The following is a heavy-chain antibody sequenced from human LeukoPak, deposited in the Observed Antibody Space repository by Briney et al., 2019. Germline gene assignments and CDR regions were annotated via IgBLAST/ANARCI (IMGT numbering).Heavy chain of an antibody. Sequence: ASVKVSCKASGYTFTNYGISWVRQAPGQGLEWMGWISAYNGDTNYAQKLQGRVTMITDTSTSTVYMELRSLRSDDTALYYCARDFILTGSHDVFDIWGQGTMVTVFS. J-gene: IGHJ3*02. CDR3: ARDFILTGSHDVFDI. D-gene: IGHD7-27*01. CDR2: ISAYNGDT. V-gene: IGHV1-18*01. CDR1: GYTFTNYG.